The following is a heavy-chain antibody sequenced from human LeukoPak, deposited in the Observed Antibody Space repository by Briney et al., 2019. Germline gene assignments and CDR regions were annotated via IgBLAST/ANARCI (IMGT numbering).Heavy chain of an antibody. J-gene: IGHJ5*02. CDR1: GGSISSGGYS. CDR3: ARFLGAEGRFDP. CDR2: IYHSGST. Sequence: PSETLSLTCAVSGGSISSGGYSWSWIRQPPGKGLEWIGYIYHSGSTYYNPSLKSRVTISVDRSKNQFSLKLNSLTAADTAVYYCARFLGAEGRFDPWGQGTLVTVSS. V-gene: IGHV4-30-2*01.